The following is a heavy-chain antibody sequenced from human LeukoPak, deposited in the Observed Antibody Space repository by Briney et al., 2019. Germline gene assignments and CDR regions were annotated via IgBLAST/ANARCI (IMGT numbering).Heavy chain of an antibody. CDR2: IRNKANNYAT. V-gene: IGHV3-73*01. J-gene: IGHJ4*02. CDR3: TYTSSSGVVY. CDR1: GFRFSTYW. D-gene: IGHD6-6*01. Sequence: PGGSLRLSCAASGFRFSTYWMSWVRQASGKGLEWVGRIRNKANNYATAYAASLKGRFTISRDDSKNTAYLQMNSLETDDTAMYYCTYTSSSGVVYWGQGTLVTVSS.